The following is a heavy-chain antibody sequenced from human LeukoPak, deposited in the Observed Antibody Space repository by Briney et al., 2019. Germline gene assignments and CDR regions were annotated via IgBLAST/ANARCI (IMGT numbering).Heavy chain of an antibody. V-gene: IGHV1-18*01. J-gene: IGHJ4*02. CDR1: GYTLTSSG. D-gene: IGHD5-12*01. CDR3: ARGPRDSGYES. Sequence: ASVTVSCLASGYTLTSSGISWVRPAPGQGLGWVGWISAYNGNTNYAQKLQGRITMTTDKSTSTADEELRSLRSDDTAVYYCARGPRDSGYESWGQGTLVTVSS. CDR2: ISAYNGNT.